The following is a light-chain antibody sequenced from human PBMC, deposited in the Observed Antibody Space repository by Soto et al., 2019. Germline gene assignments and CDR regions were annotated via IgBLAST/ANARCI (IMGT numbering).Light chain of an antibody. CDR3: PQRSNWPALT. Sequence: EIVLTQSPATLSLSPGERATLSCRASQSVSSYLAWYQQKPGQAPRLLIYDASNRATGIPARFSGSGSGTDFTLTISSLEPEDFAVYYCPQRSNWPALTFGGETKVDIK. V-gene: IGKV3-11*01. CDR1: QSVSSY. CDR2: DAS. J-gene: IGKJ4*01.